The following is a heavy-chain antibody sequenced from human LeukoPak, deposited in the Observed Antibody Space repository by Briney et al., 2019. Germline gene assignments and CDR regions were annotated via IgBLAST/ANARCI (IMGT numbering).Heavy chain of an antibody. D-gene: IGHD6-6*01. V-gene: IGHV4-59*08. J-gene: IGHJ4*02. CDR2: VYYTGST. Sequence: PSETLPLTCSVSGCTVSSYYWSWIRQPPGKGLEWIGYVYYTGSTNYNPSLQSRVTMFEDKSKNQFSLRLYSVTVADTAVYYCARHFAYSSSSYFDYWGQGSLGTASS. CDR1: GCTVSSYY. CDR3: ARHFAYSSSSYFDY.